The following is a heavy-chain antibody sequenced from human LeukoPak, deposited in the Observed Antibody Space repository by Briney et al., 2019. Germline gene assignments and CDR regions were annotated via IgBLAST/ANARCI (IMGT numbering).Heavy chain of an antibody. CDR1: GFTFSSYS. Sequence: GGSLRLSCAASGFTFSSYSMNWVRQAPGKGLEWVSYISSSSSTIYYADSVKGRFTISRDNSKNTLYLQMNSLRAEDTAVYYCARDLDYWGQGTLVTVSS. J-gene: IGHJ4*02. V-gene: IGHV3-48*01. CDR3: ARDLDY. CDR2: ISSSSSTI.